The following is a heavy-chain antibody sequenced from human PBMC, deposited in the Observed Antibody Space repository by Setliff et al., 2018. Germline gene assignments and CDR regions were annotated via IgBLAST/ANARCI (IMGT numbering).Heavy chain of an antibody. J-gene: IGHJ3*02. CDR3: ARDYTYYDFWSGPSSDAFDI. Sequence: PGGSLRLSCAASGFTFDDYAMHWVRQAPGKGLEWVSGISWNSGSIGYADSVKGRFTISRDNAKNSLHLQMNSLRAEDTAVYYCARDYTYYDFWSGPSSDAFDIWGQGTMVTVSS. D-gene: IGHD3-3*01. V-gene: IGHV3-9*01. CDR2: ISWNSGSI. CDR1: GFTFDDYA.